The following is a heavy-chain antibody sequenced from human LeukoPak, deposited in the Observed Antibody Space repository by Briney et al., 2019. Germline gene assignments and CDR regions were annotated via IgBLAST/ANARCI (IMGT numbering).Heavy chain of an antibody. Sequence: ASVKVSCKASGGTFSSYAISWVRQAPGQGLEWMGGIIPIFGTANYAQKFQGRVTITADESTSTAYMELSSLRSEDTAVYYCARHWDYYDSSGYYFDYWGQGTLVTVSS. J-gene: IGHJ4*02. D-gene: IGHD3-22*01. CDR3: ARHWDYYDSSGYYFDY. CDR2: IIPIFGTA. V-gene: IGHV1-69*13. CDR1: GGTFSSYA.